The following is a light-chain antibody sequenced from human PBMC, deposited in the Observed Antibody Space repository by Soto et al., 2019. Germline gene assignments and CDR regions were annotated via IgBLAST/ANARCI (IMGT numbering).Light chain of an antibody. J-gene: IGKJ4*01. V-gene: IGKV1-5*01. Sequence: DIPMTQSPSSLSASVGDRVTITCRASQTISSWLAWYQQKTGKPPKLLIYDASSLASGVPSRFRGSGSGTEFTLTISSLQPDDFATYYCQQYNSYSLTFGGGTKVDIK. CDR3: QQYNSYSLT. CDR2: DAS. CDR1: QTISSW.